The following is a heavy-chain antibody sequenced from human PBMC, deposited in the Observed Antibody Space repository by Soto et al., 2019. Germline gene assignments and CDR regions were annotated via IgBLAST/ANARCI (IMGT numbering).Heavy chain of an antibody. D-gene: IGHD2-21*01. V-gene: IGHV3-23*01. J-gene: IGHJ4*02. CDR3: AKEAITAYAPFDY. CDR1: GFTFSSYA. Sequence: GGSLRLSCAASGFTFSSYAMTWVRQAPGKGLEWVSSISGSGISTHYADSVKGRFTISRDNSKNTLYLHLNSLRAEDTAVYYCAKEAITAYAPFDYRGQGTLVTVSS. CDR2: ISGSGIST.